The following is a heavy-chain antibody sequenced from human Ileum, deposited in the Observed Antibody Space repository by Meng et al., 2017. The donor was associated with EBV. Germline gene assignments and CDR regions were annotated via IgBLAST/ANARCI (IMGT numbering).Heavy chain of an antibody. J-gene: IGHJ4*02. Sequence: GQLGESGGGVVKPGGSLRLSCAASGFTFSNAWMTWVRQAPGKGLEWVGRIKSTTDGGTTDYAAPVKGRFTISRDDSKNTLFLQMDSLKTEDTAVYYCEGWRYWGQGTLVTVSS. D-gene: IGHD2-15*01. CDR2: IKSTTDGGTT. CDR1: GFTFSNAW. V-gene: IGHV3-15*01. CDR3: EGWRY.